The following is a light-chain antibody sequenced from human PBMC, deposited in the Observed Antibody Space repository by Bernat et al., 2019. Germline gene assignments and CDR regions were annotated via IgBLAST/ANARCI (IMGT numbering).Light chain of an antibody. CDR2: ANH. V-gene: IGLV1-44*01. J-gene: IGLJ3*02. CDR1: SFNIGSNT. CDR3: AAWDDSLSGWV. Sequence: QSVLTQPPSASGTPGQRVTISCSGSSFNIGSNTVNWYQQLPGTAPKLLIYANHQRPSGVPDRFSGSKSGTSASLAISGLQSEDEADYYCAAWDDSLSGWVFGGGTKLTVL.